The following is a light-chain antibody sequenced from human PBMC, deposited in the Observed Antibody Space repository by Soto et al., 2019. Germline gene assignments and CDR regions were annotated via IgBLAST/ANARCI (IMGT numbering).Light chain of an antibody. CDR2: AAS. J-gene: IGKJ4*01. CDR1: QGVSTW. V-gene: IGKV1-12*01. CDR3: QQANVFPLT. Sequence: DIQMTQSPAFVSASVGDRVTVTCRASQGVSTWLAWYQQKPGQAPKLLIYAASSLQSGVPSRFSGSGSGTDFTLTISSLQPEDFATYFCQQANVFPLTFGGGTKVEIK.